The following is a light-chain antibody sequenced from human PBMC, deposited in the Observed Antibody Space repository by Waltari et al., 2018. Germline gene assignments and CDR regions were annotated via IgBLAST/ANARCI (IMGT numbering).Light chain of an antibody. V-gene: IGKV3-11*01. CDR3: QQRSTWPRT. Sequence: EIVLTQSPDTLSLFPGERADLTCKASQSIGSFLGWYQQRPGQAPRLLIYDASRRAAGIPARFSGSGSGTEFALTISSLEAEDSAVYFCQQRSTWPRTFGQGTKVE. J-gene: IGKJ1*01. CDR2: DAS. CDR1: QSIGSF.